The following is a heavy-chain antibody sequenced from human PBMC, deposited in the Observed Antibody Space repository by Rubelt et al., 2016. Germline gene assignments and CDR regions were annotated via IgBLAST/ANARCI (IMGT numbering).Heavy chain of an antibody. V-gene: IGHV1-69*04. J-gene: IGHJ6*02. D-gene: IGHD3-16*01. CDR2: IIPILGIA. CDR3: ARDRGEVMITFGGVKAERKYYYGMDV. Sequence: MGRIIPILGIANYAQKFQGRVTITADESTSTAYMELSSLRSEDTAVYYCARDRGEVMITFGGVKAERKYYYGMDVWGQGTTVTVSS.